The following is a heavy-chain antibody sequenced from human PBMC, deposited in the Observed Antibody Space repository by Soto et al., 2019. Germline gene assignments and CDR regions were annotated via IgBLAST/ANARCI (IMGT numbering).Heavy chain of an antibody. CDR2: ISGSGGST. CDR3: AKEIVGAAAADY. Sequence: EVQLLESGGGLVQPGGSLRLSCAASGFTFSSYVMSWVRQAPGKGLEWVSAISGSGGSTYYADSVKGRFTISRDNSKNTLYLLMNSLRVEDTAVYYCAKEIVGAAAADYWGQGTLVIVSS. CDR1: GFTFSSYV. D-gene: IGHD1-26*01. J-gene: IGHJ4*02. V-gene: IGHV3-23*01.